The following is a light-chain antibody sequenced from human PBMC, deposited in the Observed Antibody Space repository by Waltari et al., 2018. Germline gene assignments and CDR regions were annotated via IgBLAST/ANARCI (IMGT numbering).Light chain of an antibody. Sequence: DIQMTQSPSTLSASVGDRVTITCRASQSISSWLAWYQQKPGKAPKLLIYEASRLESGVPSRFSGSGSGTEFTLTISSLQPDDFATYYCQQYNSYSHTFGQGTKLEIK. V-gene: IGKV1-5*01. CDR2: EAS. J-gene: IGKJ2*01. CDR3: QQYNSYSHT. CDR1: QSISSW.